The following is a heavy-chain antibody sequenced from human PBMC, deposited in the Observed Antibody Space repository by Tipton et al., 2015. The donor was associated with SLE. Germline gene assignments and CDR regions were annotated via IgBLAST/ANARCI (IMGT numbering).Heavy chain of an antibody. D-gene: IGHD6-19*01. CDR3: ARDPYSSGWFAYFQH. CDR1: GYTFTGYY. Sequence: VQLVQSGPEVKKPGASVKVSCKASGYTFTGYYMHWVRQAPGQGLEWMGWINPNSGGTNYAQKFQGRVTMTTDTSTSTAYMELRSLRSDDTAVYYCARDPYSSGWFAYFQHWGQGTLVTVSS. CDR2: INPNSGGT. J-gene: IGHJ1*01. V-gene: IGHV1-2*02.